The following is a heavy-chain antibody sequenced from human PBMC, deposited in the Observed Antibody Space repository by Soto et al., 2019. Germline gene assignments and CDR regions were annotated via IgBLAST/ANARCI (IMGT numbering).Heavy chain of an antibody. V-gene: IGHV3-23*01. CDR1: GFTFSGYA. CDR2: ISGSGGST. Sequence: GGSLRLSCAASGFTFSGYAMSWVRQAPGKGLEWVSAISGSGGSTYYADSVKGRFTISRDNSKNTLYLQMNSLRAEDTAVYYCAKSRGRYSYGAWGMDVWGQGTTVTVSS. D-gene: IGHD5-18*01. J-gene: IGHJ6*02. CDR3: AKSRGRYSYGAWGMDV.